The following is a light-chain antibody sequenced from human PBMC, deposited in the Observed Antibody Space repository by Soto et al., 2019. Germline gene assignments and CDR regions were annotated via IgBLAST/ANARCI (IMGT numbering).Light chain of an antibody. J-gene: IGKJ1*01. Sequence: IRLTQSPSSLAASLGDRITVSXRASQSISGYLNWYQQHPGXXPTLXXXDEXTLQSGVLSRFSGSGFGGEFTLTVSSLQPEDFTTYYCRQSYRNPTWTVGQGTKVDIK. CDR3: RQSYRNPTWT. V-gene: IGKV1-39*01. CDR2: DEX. CDR1: QSISGY.